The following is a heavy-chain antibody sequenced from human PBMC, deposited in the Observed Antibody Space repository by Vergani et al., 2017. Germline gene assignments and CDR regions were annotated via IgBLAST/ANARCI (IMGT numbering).Heavy chain of an antibody. D-gene: IGHD3-22*01. V-gene: IGHV1-8*01. Sequence: QVQLVQSGAEVKKPGASVKVSCKASGYTFTSYDINWVRQATGQGLEWMGWMNPNSGNTGYAQKFQGRVIMTTDTSTSTAYMELRSLRSDDTAVYYCARDGGVNYYDSSGHYWGYWGQGTLVTVSS. CDR1: GYTFTSYD. J-gene: IGHJ4*02. CDR3: ARDGGVNYYDSSGHYWGY. CDR2: MNPNSGNT.